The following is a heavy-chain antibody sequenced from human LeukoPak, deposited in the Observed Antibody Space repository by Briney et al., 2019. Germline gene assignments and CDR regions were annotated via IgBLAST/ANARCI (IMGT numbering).Heavy chain of an antibody. CDR2: IFPGDSDS. Sequence: GESLKISCQGSGYIFTSYWIAWVRQMPGKGLEWMGIIFPGDSDSRYSPSFQGHVTISADKSINTAYLQWSSLKASDTAMYYCAKLTTVVTPRAFDIWGLGTLVTVSS. CDR1: GYIFTSYW. D-gene: IGHD4-23*01. V-gene: IGHV5-51*01. CDR3: AKLTTVVTPRAFDI. J-gene: IGHJ3*02.